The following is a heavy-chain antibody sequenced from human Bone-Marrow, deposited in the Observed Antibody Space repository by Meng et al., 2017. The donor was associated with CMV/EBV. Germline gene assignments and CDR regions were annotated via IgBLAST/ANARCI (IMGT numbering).Heavy chain of an antibody. Sequence: SETLSLTCTVSGNSISSSIYYWGWIRQPPGKGLEWIGEINHSGSTNYNPSLKSRVTISVDTSKNQFSLKLSSVTAADTAVYYCARGLDYGDYLDYWGQGTRVTVSS. CDR1: GNSISSSIYY. J-gene: IGHJ4*02. V-gene: IGHV4-39*07. D-gene: IGHD4-17*01. CDR2: INHSGST. CDR3: ARGLDYGDYLDY.